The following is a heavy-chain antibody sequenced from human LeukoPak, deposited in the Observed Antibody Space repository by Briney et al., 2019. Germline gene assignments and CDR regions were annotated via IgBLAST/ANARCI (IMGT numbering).Heavy chain of an antibody. CDR1: GFTFSSYS. CDR3: ARDRVDTAMVINAFDI. J-gene: IGHJ3*02. V-gene: IGHV3-21*01. CDR2: ISSSSSYI. D-gene: IGHD5-18*01. Sequence: GGSLRLSCAASGFTFSSYSMNWVRQAPGKGLEWVSSISSSSSYIYYADSVKGRFTISRDNAKNSLYLQMNSLRAEDTAVYYCARDRVDTAMVINAFDIWGQGTMVTVSS.